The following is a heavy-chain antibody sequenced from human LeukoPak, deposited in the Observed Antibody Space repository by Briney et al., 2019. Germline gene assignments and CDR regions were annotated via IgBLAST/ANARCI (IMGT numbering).Heavy chain of an antibody. Sequence: ASETLSLTCTVSDYSISSGYYWGWLRQPPGKGLEWIGTIYHSGSTYYKPSLRTRVTISVDTSKNLFSLNLSSVTAADTAVYYCAREYSGYDRAFDIWGQGTMVTVSS. CDR2: IYHSGST. CDR3: AREYSGYDRAFDI. D-gene: IGHD5-12*01. J-gene: IGHJ3*02. V-gene: IGHV4-38-2*02. CDR1: DYSISSGYY.